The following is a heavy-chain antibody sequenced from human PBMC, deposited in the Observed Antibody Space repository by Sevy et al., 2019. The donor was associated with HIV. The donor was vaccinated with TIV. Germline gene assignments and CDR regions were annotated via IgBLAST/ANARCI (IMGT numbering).Heavy chain of an antibody. CDR3: AKDSRGYFDL. V-gene: IGHV3-43D*03. CDR2: ISWDGGST. J-gene: IGHJ2*01. Sequence: GGSLRLSCAASGFTFDDYAMHWVRQAPGQGLEWVSLISWDGGSTYYADSVKGRFTISRDNSKNSLYLQMNSLRAEDTALYYCAKDSRGYFDLWGRGTLVTVSS. CDR1: GFTFDDYA.